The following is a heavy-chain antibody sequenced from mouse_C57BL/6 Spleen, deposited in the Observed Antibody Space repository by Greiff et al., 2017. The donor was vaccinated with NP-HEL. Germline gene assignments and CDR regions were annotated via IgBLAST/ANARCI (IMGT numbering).Heavy chain of an antibody. CDR3: ARGDDDYDGYYFDY. CDR1: GYTFTDYN. V-gene: IGHV1-18*01. D-gene: IGHD2-4*01. CDR2: INPNNGGT. Sequence: VQLQQSGPELVKPGASVKIPCKASGYTFTDYNMDWVKQSHGKSLEWIGDINPNNGGTIYNQKFKGKATLTVAKSSSTAYMELRSLTSEDTAVYYCARGDDDYDGYYFDYWGQGTTLTVSS. J-gene: IGHJ2*01.